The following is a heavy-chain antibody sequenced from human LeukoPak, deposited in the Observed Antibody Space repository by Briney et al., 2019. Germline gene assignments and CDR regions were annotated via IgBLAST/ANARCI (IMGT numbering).Heavy chain of an antibody. CDR3: TRNLPLGAMVRGVHYGMDV. J-gene: IGHJ6*02. CDR2: IRSKAYGGTT. D-gene: IGHD3-10*01. CDR1: GFTFGDYA. V-gene: IGHV3-49*03. Sequence: PGGSLRLSCTASGFTFGDYAMSWFRQAPGKGLEWVGFIRSKAYGGTTEYAASVKGRFTISRDDSKSIAYLQMNSLKTEDTAVYYCTRNLPLGAMVRGVHYGMDVWGQGTTVTVSS.